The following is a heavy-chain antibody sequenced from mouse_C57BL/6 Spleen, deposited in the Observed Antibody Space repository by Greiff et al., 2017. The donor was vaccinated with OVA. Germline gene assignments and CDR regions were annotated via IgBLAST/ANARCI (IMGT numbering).Heavy chain of an antibody. D-gene: IGHD1-1*01. CDR1: GYTFTSYW. Sequence: QVQLQQPGAELVRPGSSVKLSCKASGYTFTSYWMDWVKQRPGQGLEWIGNIYPSDSETHYNQKFKDKATLTVDKSSSTAYMQLSSLTSEDSAVYDCARRGYYGSSFWYFDVWGTGTTVTVSS. CDR3: ARRGYYGSSFWYFDV. J-gene: IGHJ1*03. V-gene: IGHV1-61*01. CDR2: IYPSDSET.